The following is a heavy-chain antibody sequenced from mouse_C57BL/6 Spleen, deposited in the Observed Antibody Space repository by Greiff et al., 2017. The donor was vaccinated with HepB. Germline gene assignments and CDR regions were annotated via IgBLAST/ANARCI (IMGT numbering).Heavy chain of an antibody. J-gene: IGHJ2*01. D-gene: IGHD1-1*01. CDR2: IWRGGST. V-gene: IGHV2-5*01. Sequence: VQLQQSGPGLVQPSQSLSITCTVSGFSLTSYGVHWVRQSPGKGLEWLGVIWRGGSTDYNAAFMSRLSITKDNSKSQVFFKMNSLQADDTAIYYCAKSYYGSSYAYYFDYWGQGTTLTVSS. CDR1: GFSLTSYG. CDR3: AKSYYGSSYAYYFDY.